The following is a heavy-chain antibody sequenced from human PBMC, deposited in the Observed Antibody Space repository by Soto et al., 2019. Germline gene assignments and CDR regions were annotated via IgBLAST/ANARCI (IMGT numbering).Heavy chain of an antibody. CDR3: ARESEDLTSNFDY. CDR2: IDPSDSYT. Sequence: PGESLKISCKGSGYSFTSYWISWVRQMPGKGLEWMGRIDPSDSYTNYSPSFQGHVTISRDNAKNSLYLEMNSLRAEDTAVYYCARESEDLTSNFDYWGQGTLVTVSS. J-gene: IGHJ4*02. CDR1: GYSFTSYW. V-gene: IGHV5-10-1*01.